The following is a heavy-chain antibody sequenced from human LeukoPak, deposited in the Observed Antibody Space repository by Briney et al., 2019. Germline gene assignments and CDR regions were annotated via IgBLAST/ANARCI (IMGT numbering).Heavy chain of an antibody. D-gene: IGHD3-3*01. V-gene: IGHV3-74*01. CDR2: INSDGTSS. Sequence: PGGSLRLSCAASGFTFSTYWMHWVRQAPGKGLVWVSLINSDGTSSSYADSVKGRFTISRDNAKNTLYLLMNSLRAEDTAVYYCARVRTCYDFWSGDHRGTYYFDYWGQGALVTVSS. J-gene: IGHJ4*02. CDR1: GFTFSTYW. CDR3: ARVRTCYDFWSGDHRGTYYFDY.